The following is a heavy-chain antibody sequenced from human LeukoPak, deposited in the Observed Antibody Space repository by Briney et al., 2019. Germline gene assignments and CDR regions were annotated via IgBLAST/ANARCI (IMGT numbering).Heavy chain of an antibody. D-gene: IGHD3-10*01. CDR3: AKAPTPYGSGSYIVPDYFDY. V-gene: IGHV3-74*01. Sequence: GGSLRLSCAASGLTFSSYSMNWVRQAPGKGLVWVSRINSDGSSTSYADSVKGRFTISRDNAKNSLYLQMNSLRAEDTAVYYCAKAPTPYGSGSYIVPDYFDYWGQGTLVTVSS. CDR1: GLTFSSYS. CDR2: INSDGSST. J-gene: IGHJ4*02.